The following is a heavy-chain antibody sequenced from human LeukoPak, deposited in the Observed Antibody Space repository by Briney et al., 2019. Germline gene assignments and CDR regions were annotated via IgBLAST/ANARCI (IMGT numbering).Heavy chain of an antibody. Sequence: GGSLRLSCAASGFTFSSYGMHWVRQAPGKGLEWVAVISYDGSNKYYADSVKGRFTISRDNSKNTLYLQMNSLRAEDTAVYYCARAPDFWSGYEMLDYWGQGTLVTVSS. D-gene: IGHD3-3*01. V-gene: IGHV3-30*03. CDR1: GFTFSSYG. CDR3: ARAPDFWSGYEMLDY. J-gene: IGHJ4*02. CDR2: ISYDGSNK.